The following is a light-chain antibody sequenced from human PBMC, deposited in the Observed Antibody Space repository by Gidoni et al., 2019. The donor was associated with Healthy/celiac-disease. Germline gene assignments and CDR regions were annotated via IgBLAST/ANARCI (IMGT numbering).Light chain of an antibody. V-gene: IGKV3-11*01. J-gene: IGKJ4*01. CDR3: QQRSNWPPLT. CDR1: QSVSSY. Sequence: EIVLTQSPDTLSLSPGERATLSCRASQSVSSYLAWYHQKPGQAPRLLIYDASNRATAIPARFSGSGSGTDFTLTISSLEPEDFAVYYCQQRSNWPPLTFGGGTKVEIK. CDR2: DAS.